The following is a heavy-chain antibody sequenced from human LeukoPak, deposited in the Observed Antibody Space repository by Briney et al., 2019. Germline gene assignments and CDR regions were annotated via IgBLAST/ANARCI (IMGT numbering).Heavy chain of an antibody. CDR3: ARDPKNNYFDY. CDR2: INTDGSST. CDR1: GFTFSTYW. Sequence: GGSLRLSCAASGFTFSTYWMHWVRQAPGKGLVWVSRINTDGSSTTYADSVKGLFTLSRDNARNTLFLQMNSLRAEDTAVYYCARDPKNNYFDYWGQGTLVTVSS. J-gene: IGHJ4*02. V-gene: IGHV3-74*01.